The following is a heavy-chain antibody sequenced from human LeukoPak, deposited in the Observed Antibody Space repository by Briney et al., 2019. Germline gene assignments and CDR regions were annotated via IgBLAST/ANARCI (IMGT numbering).Heavy chain of an antibody. Sequence: GGSLRLSCAASGFTFSSYSMNWVRQAPGKGLEWVSSISSSSSYIYYADSVKGRFTISRDNARSSLYLQTNSLRAEDTAVYYCARYCSGGSCYLRIYGMDVWGQGTTVTVSS. D-gene: IGHD2-15*01. CDR3: ARYCSGGSCYLRIYGMDV. CDR2: ISSSSSYI. J-gene: IGHJ6*02. CDR1: GFTFSSYS. V-gene: IGHV3-21*01.